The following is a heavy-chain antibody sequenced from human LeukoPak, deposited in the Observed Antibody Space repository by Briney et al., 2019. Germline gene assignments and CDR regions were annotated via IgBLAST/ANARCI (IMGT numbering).Heavy chain of an antibody. CDR2: INPKNGGT. CDR1: RNIFTGYF. D-gene: IGHD1-26*01. V-gene: IGHV1-2*02. J-gene: IGHJ1*01. Sequence: GASVKVSCKASRNIFTGYFIHWVRQAPGQGLEWMGWINPKNGGTNPAEKFQGRVTMTRDTSLSTAFMELTGLTSDDTAVYYCARDFLTTGVGATTVHFQHWGQGTLVTVSS. CDR3: ARDFLTTGVGATTVHFQH.